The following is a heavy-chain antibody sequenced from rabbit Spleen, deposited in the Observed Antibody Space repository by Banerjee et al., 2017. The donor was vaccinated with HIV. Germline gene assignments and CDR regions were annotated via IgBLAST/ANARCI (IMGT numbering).Heavy chain of an antibody. CDR2: INTATSKS. CDR1: GVSFSDKDV. J-gene: IGHJ4*01. V-gene: IGHV1S45*01. CDR3: ARDLVGVIGWNFHL. Sequence: QEQLVESGGGLVKPEGSLTLTCKASGVSFSDKDVMCWVRQAPGKGLEWIACINTATSKSVYATWAKGRFTISRTSSTTVTLQMTSLTAADRAAYFCARDLVGVIGWNFHLWGPGTLVTVS. D-gene: IGHD1-1*01.